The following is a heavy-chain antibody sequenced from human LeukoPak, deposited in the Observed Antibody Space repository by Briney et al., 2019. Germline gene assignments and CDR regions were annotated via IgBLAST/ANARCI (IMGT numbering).Heavy chain of an antibody. D-gene: IGHD3-3*01. V-gene: IGHV3-15*01. CDR3: TTDLADLDY. CDR1: GGSISPYC. Sequence: ETLSLTCIVSGGSISPYCWSWIRQPPGKGLEWVGRIKSKTDGGTTDYAAPVKGRFTISRDDSKNTLYLQMNSLKTEDTAVYYCTTDLADLDYWGQGTLVTVSS. CDR2: IKSKTDGGTT. J-gene: IGHJ4*02.